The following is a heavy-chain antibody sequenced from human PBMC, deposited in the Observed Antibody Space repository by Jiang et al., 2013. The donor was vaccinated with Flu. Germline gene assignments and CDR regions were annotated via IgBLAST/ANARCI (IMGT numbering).Heavy chain of an antibody. J-gene: IGHJ3*02. V-gene: IGHV4-31*02. CDR3: ARLRWYQHDAFDI. D-gene: IGHD4-23*01. Sequence: KSRVTISVDTSKNQFSLKLSSVTAADTAVYYCARLRWYQHDAFDIWGQGTMVTVSS.